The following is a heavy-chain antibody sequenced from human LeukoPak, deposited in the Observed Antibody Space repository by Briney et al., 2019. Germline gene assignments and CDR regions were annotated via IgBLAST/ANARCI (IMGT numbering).Heavy chain of an antibody. CDR3: ARDKTDFWSGFYDAFDI. CDR1: GYTFTSYG. J-gene: IGHJ3*02. D-gene: IGHD3-3*01. Sequence: ASVKVSCKASGYTFTSYGISWVRQAPGQGLEWMGWISAYNGNTNYAQKLQGRVTMTTDTSTSTAYMELRSLRSDDTAVYYCARDKTDFWSGFYDAFDIWGQGTMVTVSS. CDR2: ISAYNGNT. V-gene: IGHV1-18*01.